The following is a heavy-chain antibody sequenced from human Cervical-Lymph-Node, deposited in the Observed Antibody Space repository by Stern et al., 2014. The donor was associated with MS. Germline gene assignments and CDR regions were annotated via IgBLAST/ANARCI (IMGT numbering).Heavy chain of an antibody. Sequence: EVQLVESGGGLVKPGGSLRLSCAASGFTFTNAWMSWVRQAPGKGLEWVGRIKSENDGGTIDYAAPVIGRFTISRDDSKKTLVLQMNSLKSEDTAVCYCTTNILWGQGTLVTVSS. CDR1: GFTFTNAW. J-gene: IGHJ4*02. CDR2: IKSENDGGTI. V-gene: IGHV3-15*01. CDR3: TTNIL. D-gene: IGHD2-15*01.